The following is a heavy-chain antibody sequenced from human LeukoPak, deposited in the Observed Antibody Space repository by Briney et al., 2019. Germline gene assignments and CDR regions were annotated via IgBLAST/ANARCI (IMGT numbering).Heavy chain of an antibody. CDR1: GYTFTSYD. J-gene: IGHJ6*02. CDR2: INPSGGST. CDR3: ASTVQSSAADYYYGMDV. D-gene: IGHD3-22*01. V-gene: IGHV1-46*01. Sequence: ASVKVSCKASGYTFTSYDINWVRQATGQGLEWMGIINPSGGSTSYAQKFQGRVTMTRDTSTSTVYMELSSLRSEDTAVYYCASTVQSSAADYYYGMDVWGQGTTVTVSS.